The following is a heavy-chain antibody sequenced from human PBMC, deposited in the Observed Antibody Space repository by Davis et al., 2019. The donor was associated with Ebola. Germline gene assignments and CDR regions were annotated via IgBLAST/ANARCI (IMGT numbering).Heavy chain of an antibody. V-gene: IGHV1-18*01. CDR2: IGTYNGNT. J-gene: IGHJ4*02. Sequence: ASVKVSCKASGYTFTSYDITWVRQAPGQGLEWMGWIGTYNGNTNYAQKLQGRVTMTTDTSTSTAYMELRSLRSDDTAVYYCARDLTGTYDFDYWGQGTLVTVSS. CDR3: ARDLTGTYDFDY. D-gene: IGHD3-9*01. CDR1: GYTFTSYD.